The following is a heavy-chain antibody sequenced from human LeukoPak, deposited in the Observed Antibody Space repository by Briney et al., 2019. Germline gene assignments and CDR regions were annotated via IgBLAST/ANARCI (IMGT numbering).Heavy chain of an antibody. Sequence: ASVKVSCKASGYTFTSYGISWVRQAPGQGLEWMGWISAYNGNTNYAQKLQGRVTMTTDTSTSTAYMELRSLRSDNTAVYYCARGGVRLGELSPLIDYWGQGTLVTVSS. CDR3: ARGGVRLGELSPLIDY. CDR1: GYTFTSYG. V-gene: IGHV1-18*01. D-gene: IGHD3-16*02. J-gene: IGHJ4*02. CDR2: ISAYNGNT.